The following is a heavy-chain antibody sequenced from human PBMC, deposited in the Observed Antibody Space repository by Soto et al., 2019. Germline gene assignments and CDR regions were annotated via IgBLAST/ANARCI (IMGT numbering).Heavy chain of an antibody. Sequence: SLRLSCAASGFAFSNYEMNWVRQAPGKGLEWVSYISLSGSTIYYADSVKGRFTISRDDAKNSLYLQMDSLRADDTAVYYCARESFSASPNFFDYWGQGTLVTVSS. V-gene: IGHV3-48*03. CDR1: GFAFSNYE. D-gene: IGHD3-3*02. J-gene: IGHJ4*02. CDR3: ARESFSASPNFFDY. CDR2: ISLSGSTI.